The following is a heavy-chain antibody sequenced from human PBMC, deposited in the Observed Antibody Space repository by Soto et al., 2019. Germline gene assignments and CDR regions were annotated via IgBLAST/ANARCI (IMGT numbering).Heavy chain of an antibody. Sequence: QVQLQQWGAGLLKPSETLSLTCAVYGGSFSGYYWSWIRQPPGKGLEWIGEINHSGSTNYNPSLKSRVTISVDTSKNQFSLKLSSVTAADTAVYYCARKGILGYCTGGICHISYYYYGMDVWGQGTTDTVSS. J-gene: IGHJ6*02. CDR1: GGSFSGYY. CDR2: INHSGST. CDR3: ARKGILGYCTGGICHISYYYYGMDV. D-gene: IGHD2-8*02. V-gene: IGHV4-34*01.